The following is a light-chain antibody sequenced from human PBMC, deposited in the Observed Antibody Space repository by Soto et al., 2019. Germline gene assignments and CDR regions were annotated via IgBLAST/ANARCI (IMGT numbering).Light chain of an antibody. CDR3: ATWDDSLNVVV. J-gene: IGLJ3*02. CDR1: NSNIERND. V-gene: IGLV1-44*01. CDR2: SKN. Sequence: QSVLTQPPSASGTPGQRVTISCSGSNSNIERNDVQWYQQLPGTAPRLLISSKNQRPSGVPDRFSGSKSGTSASLAISGLQSEDEADYYCATWDDSLNVVVFGGGTKLTVL.